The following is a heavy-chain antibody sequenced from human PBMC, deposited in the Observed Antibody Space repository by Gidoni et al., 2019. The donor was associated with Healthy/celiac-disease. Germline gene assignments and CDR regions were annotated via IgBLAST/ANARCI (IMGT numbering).Heavy chain of an antibody. CDR1: GGTFSSYA. Sequence: QVQLVQSGAEVKKPGSSVKVSCKASGGTFSSYAISWVRQAPGQGLEWMGEIIPIFGTANYAQKFQGRVTITADESTSTAYMELSSLRSEDTAVYYCARVSYDSSGYLAPPYNWFDPWGQGTLVTVSS. D-gene: IGHD3-22*01. CDR3: ARVSYDSSGYLAPPYNWFDP. J-gene: IGHJ5*02. CDR2: IIPIFGTA. V-gene: IGHV1-69*01.